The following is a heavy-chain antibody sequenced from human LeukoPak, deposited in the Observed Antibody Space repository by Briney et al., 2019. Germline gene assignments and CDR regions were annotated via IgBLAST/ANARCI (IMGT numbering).Heavy chain of an antibody. CDR2: ISSSSSYI. Sequence: RSGGSLRLSCAASGFTFSSYSMNWVRQAPGKGLEWVPSISSSSSYIYYADSVKGRFTISRDNAKNSLYLQMNSLRAEDTAVYYCATVGDIVVVPADFDYWGQGTLVTVSS. J-gene: IGHJ4*02. D-gene: IGHD2-2*01. CDR1: GFTFSSYS. V-gene: IGHV3-21*01. CDR3: ATVGDIVVVPADFDY.